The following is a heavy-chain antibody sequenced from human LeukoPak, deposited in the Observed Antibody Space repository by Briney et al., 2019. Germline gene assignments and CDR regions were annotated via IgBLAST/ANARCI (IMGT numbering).Heavy chain of an antibody. D-gene: IGHD6-13*01. CDR2: ISAYNGNT. V-gene: IGHV1-18*01. J-gene: IGHJ4*02. CDR3: ARDRAAAGQISFWDY. Sequence: ASVKVSCKASGYTFTSYGISWVRQAPGQGLEWMGWISAYNGNTNYAQKLQGRVTMTTDTSTSTAYMELRSLRSDDTAVYYCARDRAAAGQISFWDYWGQGTLVTASS. CDR1: GYTFTSYG.